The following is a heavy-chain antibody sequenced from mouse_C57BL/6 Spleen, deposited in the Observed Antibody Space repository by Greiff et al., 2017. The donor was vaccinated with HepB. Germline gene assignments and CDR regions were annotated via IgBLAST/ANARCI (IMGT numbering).Heavy chain of an antibody. Sequence: QVQLKQSGPGLVAPSQCLSLSCTASGFSFTSYGVHWVRQPPGKGLEWLVVIWSDGSTTYYSAPKTSLSISKDNSNSHVFLKMNSLQTDDTAMFYCARHKGYDYWYFDVWGTGTTVTVSS. J-gene: IGHJ1*03. CDR3: ARHKGYDYWYFDV. D-gene: IGHD2-3*01. CDR1: GFSFTSYG. V-gene: IGHV2-6-1*01. CDR2: IWSDGST.